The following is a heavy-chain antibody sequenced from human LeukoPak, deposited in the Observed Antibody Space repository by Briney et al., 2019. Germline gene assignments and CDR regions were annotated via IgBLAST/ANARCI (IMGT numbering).Heavy chain of an antibody. V-gene: IGHV3-21*01. J-gene: IGHJ4*02. CDR1: GFTFSSYS. CDR3: ATDLVVVAAYDY. CDR2: ISSSSSYI. Sequence: GGTLRLSCAASGFTFSSYSMNWVRQAPGKGLEWVSSISSSSSYIYYADSVKGRFTISRDNAKNSLYLQMNSLRAEDTAVYYCATDLVVVAAYDYWGQGTLVTVSS. D-gene: IGHD2-15*01.